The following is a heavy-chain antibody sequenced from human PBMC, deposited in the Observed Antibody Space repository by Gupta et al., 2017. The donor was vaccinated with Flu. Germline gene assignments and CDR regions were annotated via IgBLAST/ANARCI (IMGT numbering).Heavy chain of an antibody. CDR1: GFPFSSSS. Sequence: EMQLVASVGGLVQPGVSLRLSCAASGFPFSSSSLQWVRHAPGKGLVRVSRINTDGSRTTDAESVKGRFTIARDNAKNTLYLQMNSLGDHGTAVYYCATVTSGCWGQGTLVTVSS. J-gene: IGHJ4*02. CDR3: ATVTSGC. V-gene: IGHV3-74*03. CDR2: INTDGSRT. D-gene: IGHD4-23*01.